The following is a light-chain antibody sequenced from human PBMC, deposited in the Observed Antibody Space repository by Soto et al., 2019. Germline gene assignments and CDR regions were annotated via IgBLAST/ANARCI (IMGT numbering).Light chain of an antibody. V-gene: IGKV3-15*01. CDR2: RVS. CDR1: QSVGSN. J-gene: IGKJ4*01. CDR3: QQYDNWPPLT. Sequence: DIVMTQSPATLSVSPGERATLSCRASQSVGSNLAWYQQRPGQAPRLLIYRVSTRATGIPARFSGSGSGTEFTLAISSLQSEDFAVYYCQQYDNWPPLTFGGGTKVEIK.